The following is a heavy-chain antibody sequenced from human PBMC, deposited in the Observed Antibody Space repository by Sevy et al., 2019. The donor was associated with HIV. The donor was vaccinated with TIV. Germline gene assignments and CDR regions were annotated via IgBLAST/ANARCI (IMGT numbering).Heavy chain of an antibody. V-gene: IGHV3-21*01. D-gene: IGHD2-15*01. CDR3: ARDSGMGARLLY. CDR2: ISSSSSYI. CDR1: GFTFSSYS. J-gene: IGHJ4*02. Sequence: GGYLRLSCAASGFTFSSYSMNWVRQAPGKGLEWVSSISSSSSYIYYADSVKGRFTISRDNAKNSLYLQMNSLRAEDTAVYYCARDSGMGARLLYWGQGTLVTVSS.